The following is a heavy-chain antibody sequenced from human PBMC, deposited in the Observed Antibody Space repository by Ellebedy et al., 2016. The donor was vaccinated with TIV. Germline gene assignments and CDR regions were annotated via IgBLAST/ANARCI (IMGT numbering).Heavy chain of an antibody. CDR1: GFAFSSFG. V-gene: IGHV3-30*18. CDR3: VKGGFDRSGYFAPPVEY. Sequence: PGGSLRLSCAASGFAFSSFGMHWVRQAPGKGLEWVAVISNDESGKHYEDSVKGRFTISRDNSKNTLDLQMNSLRAEDTAVYYCVKGGFDRSGYFAPPVEYWGQGTLVIVSS. D-gene: IGHD3-22*01. CDR2: ISNDESGK. J-gene: IGHJ4*02.